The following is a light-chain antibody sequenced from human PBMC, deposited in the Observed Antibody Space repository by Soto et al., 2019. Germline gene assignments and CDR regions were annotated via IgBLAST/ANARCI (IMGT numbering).Light chain of an antibody. Sequence: EIVLTQSPGTLSLSPGERATLSCRASQSVSSSYLAWYQQKPGQPPRLLIYAASSRATGIPDRFSGSGSGTDFTLTISRLEPEDFAVYYCQQYDISLYTFGQGTKLEIK. CDR2: AAS. CDR1: QSVSSSY. V-gene: IGKV3-20*01. J-gene: IGKJ2*01. CDR3: QQYDISLYT.